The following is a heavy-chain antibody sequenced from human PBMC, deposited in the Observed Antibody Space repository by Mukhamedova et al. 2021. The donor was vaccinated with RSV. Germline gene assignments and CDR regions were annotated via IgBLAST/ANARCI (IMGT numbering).Heavy chain of an antibody. V-gene: IGHV1-3*01. CDR3: ARDGGSGSYSMDV. CDR2: INAGNGNT. Sequence: VRQAPGQRLEWMGWINAGNGNTKYSQKFQGRVTITRDTFASTAYMELSSLRSEDTAVYYCARDGGSGSYSMDVWGQGTTVTVSS. D-gene: IGHD3-10*01. J-gene: IGHJ6*02.